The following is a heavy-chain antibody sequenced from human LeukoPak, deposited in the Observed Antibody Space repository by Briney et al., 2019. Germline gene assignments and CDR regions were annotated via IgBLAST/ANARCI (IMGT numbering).Heavy chain of an antibody. D-gene: IGHD4-17*01. CDR1: GFTFSSYA. CDR3: AKDTTSDGDYAFAFDI. V-gene: IGHV3-23*01. Sequence: PGGSLRLSCAASGFTFSSYAMSWVRQAPGKGLEWVSAISGSGGSTYYPDSVKGRFTISRDNSKNTLYLQMNSLRAEDTAVYYCAKDTTSDGDYAFAFDIWGQGTMVTVSS. CDR2: ISGSGGST. J-gene: IGHJ3*02.